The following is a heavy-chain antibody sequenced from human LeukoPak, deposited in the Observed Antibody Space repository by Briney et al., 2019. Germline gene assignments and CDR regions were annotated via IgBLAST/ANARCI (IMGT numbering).Heavy chain of an antibody. CDR2: ITGSGGTT. J-gene: IGHJ4*02. Sequence: GGSLRLSCAASGFTFSSYAMSWVRQAPGKGLEWVAAITGSGGTTYYGDSVKGRFTISRDNSKDTLYLQMNSLRAEDTAVYYCAKDSSGYYPTLSDNWGQGTLVIVSS. V-gene: IGHV3-23*01. D-gene: IGHD3-22*01. CDR1: GFTFSSYA. CDR3: AKDSSGYYPTLSDN.